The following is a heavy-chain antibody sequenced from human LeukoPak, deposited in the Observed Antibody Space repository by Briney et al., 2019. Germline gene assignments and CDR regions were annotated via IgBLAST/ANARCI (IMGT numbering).Heavy chain of an antibody. D-gene: IGHD6-19*01. V-gene: IGHV3-7*01. CDR2: INQDESER. CDR3: ARYGNGEWLAHYAFDV. CDR1: GFTFSSYW. J-gene: IGHJ3*01. Sequence: GGSLRLSCAASGFTFSSYWMSWVRQAPGKGLEWVANINQDESERNYVDSVKGRFTISRDNAKNLLDLQMNSLRVEDTAVYYCARYGNGEWLAHYAFDVWGQGTMVTVAS.